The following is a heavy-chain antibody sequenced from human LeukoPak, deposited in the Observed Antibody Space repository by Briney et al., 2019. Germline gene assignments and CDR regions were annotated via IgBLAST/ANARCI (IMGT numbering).Heavy chain of an antibody. CDR2: INPNSGGT. J-gene: IGHJ4*02. CDR3: AKGTGVYYDSSGYGDY. CDR1: GYTFTGYY. D-gene: IGHD3-22*01. V-gene: IGHV1-2*02. Sequence: ASVKVSCKASGYTFTGYYMHWVRQAPGQGLEWMGWINPNSGGTNYAQKFQGRVTMTRDTSISTAYMELSRLRSDDTAVYYCAKGTGVYYDSSGYGDYWGQGTLVTVSS.